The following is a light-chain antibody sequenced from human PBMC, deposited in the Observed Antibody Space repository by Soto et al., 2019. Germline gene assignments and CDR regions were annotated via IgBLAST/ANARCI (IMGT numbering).Light chain of an antibody. CDR1: QSITTY. CDR2: AAS. Sequence: DIQMTQSPSSLSASVGDRVTITCRARQSITTYLHWYQKKPGKAPKLLIYAASSLQSGVPSRFRGSGSGTDVTLTISSLQPEDFATYYCQQSYSTPYTFGQGTELEIK. J-gene: IGKJ2*01. CDR3: QQSYSTPYT. V-gene: IGKV1-39*01.